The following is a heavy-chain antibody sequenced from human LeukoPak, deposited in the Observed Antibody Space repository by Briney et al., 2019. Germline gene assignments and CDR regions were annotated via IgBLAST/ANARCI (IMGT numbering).Heavy chain of an antibody. CDR1: GFTFSSYA. D-gene: IGHD3-10*01. J-gene: IGHJ4*02. CDR2: ITGSGGSA. CDR3: AKDGGFGDGIDY. V-gene: IGHV3-23*01. Sequence: GGSLRLSCAASGFTFSSYAMSWVRQAPGKGLEWVSAITGSGGSAYYADSVKGRFAISRDNSKNTLYLQMNSLRAEDTAVYYCAKDGGFGDGIDYWGQGTQVTVSS.